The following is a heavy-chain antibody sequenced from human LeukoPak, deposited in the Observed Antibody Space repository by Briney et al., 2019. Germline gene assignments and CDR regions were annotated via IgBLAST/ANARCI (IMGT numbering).Heavy chain of an antibody. J-gene: IGHJ6*02. Sequence: PGGSLRLSCVVSGFTFSGHEMNWVRQAPGKGLEWVAHISATGATTYFADFARGRFTISRDNAKNSVWLQMSSLGAEDSAIYYCAAQYGSGSPFFFYAMDVWGPGTTVTGSS. D-gene: IGHD3-10*01. CDR1: GFTFSGHE. CDR2: ISATGATT. V-gene: IGHV3-48*03. CDR3: AAQYGSGSPFFFYAMDV.